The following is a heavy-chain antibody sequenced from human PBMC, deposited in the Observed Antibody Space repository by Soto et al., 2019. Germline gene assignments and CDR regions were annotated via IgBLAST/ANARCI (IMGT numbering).Heavy chain of an antibody. CDR3: ASGTLSTIAASDF. D-gene: IGHD6-13*01. V-gene: IGHV4-59*01. Sequence: GGSIRVKKKNWIRQPPGKTLEWIGSIYYTGGTHYNPSLTSRVTISVDTSKNHFSLKFNSLTAADTAVYYCASGTLSTIAASDFRGQGPLVSGSS. J-gene: IGHJ4*02. CDR2: IYYTGGT. CDR1: GGSIRVKK.